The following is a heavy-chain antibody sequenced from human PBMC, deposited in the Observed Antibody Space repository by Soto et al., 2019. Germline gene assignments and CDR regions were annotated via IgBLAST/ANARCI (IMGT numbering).Heavy chain of an antibody. J-gene: IGHJ6*02. V-gene: IGHV5-51*01. CDR3: ARHGCSSTSCYDNYYYYGMDV. D-gene: IGHD2-2*01. CDR2: IYPGDSDT. CDR1: GYIFTSYW. Sequence: PGESLKISCNGSGYIFTSYWIGWVRQMPGKGLEWMGIIYPGDSDTRYSPSFQGQVTISADKSISTAYLQWSSLKASDTAMYYCARHGCSSTSCYDNYYYYGMDVWGQGTTVTVSS.